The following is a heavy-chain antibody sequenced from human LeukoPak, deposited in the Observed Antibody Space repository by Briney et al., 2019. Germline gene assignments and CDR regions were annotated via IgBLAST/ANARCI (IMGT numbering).Heavy chain of an antibody. CDR1: GYTLTELS. CDR2: FDPEDGET. CDR3: ATGPDTAMVNDWFDP. V-gene: IGHV1-24*01. J-gene: IGHJ5*02. Sequence: ASVMVSCKVSGYTLTELSMHWVRQAPGKGLEWMGGFDPEDGETIYAQKFQGRVTMTEDTSTDTAYKELSSLRSEDTAVYYCATGPDTAMVNDWFDPWGQGTLVTVSS. D-gene: IGHD5-18*01.